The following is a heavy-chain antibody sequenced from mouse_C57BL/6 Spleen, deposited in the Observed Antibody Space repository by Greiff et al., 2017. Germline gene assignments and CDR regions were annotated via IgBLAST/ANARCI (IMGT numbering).Heavy chain of an antibody. CDR1: GYTFTSYW. CDR3: ARKGYSNYAWFAY. CDR2: IDPSDSYT. J-gene: IGHJ3*01. D-gene: IGHD2-5*01. Sequence: VQLQQPGAELVMPGASVKLSCKASGYTFTSYWMHWVKQRPGQGLEWIGAIDPSDSYTNYNQKFKGKSTLTVDKSSSTAYMQRSSLTSEDSAVYYCARKGYSNYAWFAYWGQGTLVTVSA. V-gene: IGHV1-69*01.